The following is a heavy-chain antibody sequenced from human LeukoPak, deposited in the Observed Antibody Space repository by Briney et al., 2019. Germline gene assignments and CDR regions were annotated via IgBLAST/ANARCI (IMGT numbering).Heavy chain of an antibody. CDR3: AIGDWASPDY. CDR2: IYYSGST. J-gene: IGHJ4*02. D-gene: IGHD3-9*01. V-gene: IGHV4-59*08. CDR1: GCSISSYY. Sequence: SETLSLTCTVSGCSISSYYWSWIRQPPGKGLEWIGYIYYSGSTNYNPSLKSRVTISVDTSKNQFSLKLSSVTAADTAVYYCAIGDWASPDYWGQGTLVTVSS.